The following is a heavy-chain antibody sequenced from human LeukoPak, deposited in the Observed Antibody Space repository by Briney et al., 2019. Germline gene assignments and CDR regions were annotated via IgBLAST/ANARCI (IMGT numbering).Heavy chain of an antibody. J-gene: IGHJ4*02. CDR2: INPSGGST. V-gene: IGHV1-46*01. CDR3: ARAKDPYSSSSDIDY. Sequence: VASVTVSCKASGYTFTSYYMHWVRQAPGQGLEWMGIINPSGGSTSYAQKFQGRVTMTRDTSTSTVYMEPSSLRSEDTAVYYCARAKDPYSSSSDIDYWGQGTLVTVSS. CDR1: GYTFTSYY. D-gene: IGHD6-6*01.